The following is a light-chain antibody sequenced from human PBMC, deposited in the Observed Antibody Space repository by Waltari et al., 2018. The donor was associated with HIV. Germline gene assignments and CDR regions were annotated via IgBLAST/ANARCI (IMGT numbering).Light chain of an antibody. CDR2: EVT. V-gene: IGLV2-14*01. Sequence: QSALAQPASVSGSPGQTVSISRTGVGSDIYTDVPGDQHRPGQNPKGSIYEVTNRPSGVLHRSSGYKSGNTAALTISGLQSADEADYFCPSYLSSATPAFGGGTRLTVL. CDR3: PSYLSSATPA. J-gene: IGLJ3*02. CDR1: GSDIYTD.